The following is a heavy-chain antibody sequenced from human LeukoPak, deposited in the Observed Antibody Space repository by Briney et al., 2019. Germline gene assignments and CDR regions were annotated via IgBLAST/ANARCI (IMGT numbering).Heavy chain of an antibody. V-gene: IGHV1-69*04. Sequence: GASVKVSCKASGGTFGSYAIRWVRQAPGQGLEWMGRIIPTLGIANYAQKFQGRVSITADTSTSTSYMELSSLRSEDTAVYYCARDLAHVASIGTRLDCWGQGTLVTVSS. J-gene: IGHJ4*02. D-gene: IGHD5-24*01. CDR1: GGTFGSYA. CDR3: ARDLAHVASIGTRLDC. CDR2: IIPTLGIA.